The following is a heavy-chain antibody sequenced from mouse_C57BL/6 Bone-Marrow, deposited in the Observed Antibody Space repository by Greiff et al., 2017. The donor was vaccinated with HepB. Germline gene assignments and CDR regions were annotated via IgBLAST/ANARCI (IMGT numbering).Heavy chain of an antibody. CDR3: ARIYYDYDGFAY. Sequence: QVQLQQPGAELVKPGASVKLSCKASGYTFTSYWMHWVKQRPGQGLEWIGMINPNSGSTKYNEKFKSKATLTVDKSSSTAYMQLSSLTSEDSAVYYCARIYYDYDGFAYWGQGTLVTVSA. V-gene: IGHV1-64*01. CDR1: GYTFTSYW. D-gene: IGHD2-4*01. CDR2: INPNSGST. J-gene: IGHJ3*01.